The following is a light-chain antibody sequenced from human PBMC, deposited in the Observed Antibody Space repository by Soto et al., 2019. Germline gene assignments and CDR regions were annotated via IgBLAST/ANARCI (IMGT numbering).Light chain of an antibody. CDR3: QQFSSYPLT. CDR1: QSVSSN. Sequence: EIVMTQSPATLSVSPGERATLSCRASQSVSSNLAWYQQKPGQAPRLLIYGASTRATGIPARFSGSGSGTEFTLIISRLEPEDFAVYYCQQFSSYPLTFGGGTKVDIK. V-gene: IGKV3-15*01. CDR2: GAS. J-gene: IGKJ4*01.